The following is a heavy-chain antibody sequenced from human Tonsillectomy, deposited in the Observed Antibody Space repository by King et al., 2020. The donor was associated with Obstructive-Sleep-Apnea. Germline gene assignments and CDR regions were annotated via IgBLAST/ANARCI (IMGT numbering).Heavy chain of an antibody. CDR3: VKGVMTMILWNAFNI. CDR1: GFTFDDYA. Sequence: DVQLVESGGGLVQPGRSLRLSCAASGFTFDDYAMHWVRQVPGKGLEWVSGISWNSGSIGYADFLKGRFTISRNKGKNSLYLQMNYLRAEDTALYYCVKGVMTMILWNAFNIWGQGTMVTVSS. V-gene: IGHV3-9*01. J-gene: IGHJ3*02. CDR2: ISWNSGSI. D-gene: IGHD3-22*01.